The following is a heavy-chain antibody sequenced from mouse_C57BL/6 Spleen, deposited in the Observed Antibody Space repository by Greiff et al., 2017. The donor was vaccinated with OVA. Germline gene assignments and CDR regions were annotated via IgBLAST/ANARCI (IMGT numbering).Heavy chain of an antibody. V-gene: IGHV3-6*01. CDR3: ARETTVVARRYYFDY. Sequence: EVKLMESGPGLVKPSQSLSLTCSVTGYSITSGYYWNWIRQFPGNKLEWMGYISYDGSNNYNPSLKNRISITRDTSKNQFFLKLNSVTTEDTATYYCARETTVVARRYYFDYWGQGTTLTVSS. J-gene: IGHJ2*01. CDR1: GYSITSGYY. D-gene: IGHD1-1*01. CDR2: ISYDGSN.